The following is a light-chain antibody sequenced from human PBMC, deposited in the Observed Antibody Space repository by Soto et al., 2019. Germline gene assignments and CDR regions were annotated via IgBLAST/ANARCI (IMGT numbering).Light chain of an antibody. V-gene: IGKV3-15*01. CDR3: QQYNNWPPDRT. J-gene: IGKJ1*01. CDR2: GAS. CDR1: QSVGSN. Sequence: EIVMTQSPATLSVSPGERATLSCRASQSVGSNLAWYQQKPGQAPRILIYGASTRATGIPARFSGSGSGTEFTLTISSLQSADFSIYFWQQYNNWPPDRTFGQGTKVEIK.